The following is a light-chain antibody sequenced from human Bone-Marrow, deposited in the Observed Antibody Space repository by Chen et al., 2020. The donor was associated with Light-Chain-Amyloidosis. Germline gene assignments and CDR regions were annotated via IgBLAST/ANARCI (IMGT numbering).Light chain of an antibody. J-gene: IGKJ4*01. CDR2: GLS. Sequence: EIVLTQSPGTLSLSPGEGANLSCRASQTISSNYLTWYQQNFGQAPRLLIYGLSSRATGIPDRVTGSGSVTDFTLTSNRLEPEDFAMYDGQQYGTSPLTFGGGTKVEIK. CDR1: QTISSNY. CDR3: QQYGTSPLT. V-gene: IGKV3-20*01.